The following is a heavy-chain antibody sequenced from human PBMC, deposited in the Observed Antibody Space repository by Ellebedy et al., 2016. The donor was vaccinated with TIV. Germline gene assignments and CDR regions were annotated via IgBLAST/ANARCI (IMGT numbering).Heavy chain of an antibody. CDR3: ARRGSYGDYAVQVNSWFDT. Sequence: GGSLGLSCAASGFSFRSYWMSWVRQAPGKGLEWVANIYQDGSDQYYADSVKGRFTISRDNANKSLFLQMNSLRVDDTAVYYCARRGSYGDYAVQVNSWFDTWGQGTLVSVSS. J-gene: IGHJ5*02. CDR2: IYQDGSDQ. D-gene: IGHD4-17*01. CDR1: GFSFRSYW. V-gene: IGHV3-7*01.